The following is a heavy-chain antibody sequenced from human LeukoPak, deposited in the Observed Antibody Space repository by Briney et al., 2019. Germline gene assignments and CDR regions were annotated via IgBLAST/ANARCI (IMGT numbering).Heavy chain of an antibody. Sequence: ASVKVSCKASGYTFSSYYINWVRQAPGQGLEWMGIINPSRGSTSYAQQFQGRVTMTRDTSTNTVYMELSSLRSEDTAVYYCASGSYYYDSSGLDYWGQGTLVTVSS. V-gene: IGHV1-46*01. D-gene: IGHD3-22*01. CDR2: INPSRGST. CDR1: GYTFSSYY. CDR3: ASGSYYYDSSGLDY. J-gene: IGHJ4*02.